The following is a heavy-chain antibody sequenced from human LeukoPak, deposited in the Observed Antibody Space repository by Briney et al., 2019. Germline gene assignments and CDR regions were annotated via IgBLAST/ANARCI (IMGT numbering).Heavy chain of an antibody. Sequence: GGSLRLSCAASGFTFTTYRMNWVRQAPGKGLEWISYISSSSTTIYYADSVKGRFTISRDNAKNSLYLQMNSLRAEDTGVYYCACSSWYSFPPYWGQGTQVTVSS. CDR2: ISSSSTTI. D-gene: IGHD6-13*01. J-gene: IGHJ4*02. V-gene: IGHV3-48*04. CDR3: ACSSWYSFPPY. CDR1: GFTFTTYR.